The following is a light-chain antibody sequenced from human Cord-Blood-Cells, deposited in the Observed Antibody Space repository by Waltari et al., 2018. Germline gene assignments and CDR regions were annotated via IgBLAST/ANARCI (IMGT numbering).Light chain of an antibody. Sequence: QSALTQTASVSGSPGQSITISCTGTSSDVGSYNLVSWYQQHPGKAPKLMIYECSKRPSGVSNRFSGSKSGNTASLTISGLQAEDEADYYCCSYAGSSTYVVFGGGTKLTVL. V-gene: IGLV2-23*01. CDR3: CSYAGSSTYVV. J-gene: IGLJ2*01. CDR1: SSDVGSYNL. CDR2: ECS.